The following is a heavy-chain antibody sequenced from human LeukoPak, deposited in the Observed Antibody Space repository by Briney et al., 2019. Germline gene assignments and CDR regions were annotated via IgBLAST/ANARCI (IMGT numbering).Heavy chain of an antibody. CDR1: GYTFTGYY. CDR3: ARDWLLRYSQGGFDN. J-gene: IGHJ4*02. Sequence: ASVKVSCKTSGYTFTGYYIHWVRQAPGQGLEWMGWINPNSGETNYAQKSQGRVTMTRDTSISTAYMELSRLRSDDTAMYYCARDWLLRYSQGGFDNWGQGTLVTVSS. V-gene: IGHV1-2*02. CDR2: INPNSGET. D-gene: IGHD3-9*01.